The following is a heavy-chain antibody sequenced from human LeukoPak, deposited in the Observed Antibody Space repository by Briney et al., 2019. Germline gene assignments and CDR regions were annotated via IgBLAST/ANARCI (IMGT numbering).Heavy chain of an antibody. D-gene: IGHD2-2*01. CDR3: ARDLCSSTSCYGANYYYYGMDV. J-gene: IGHJ6*02. CDR1: GFTFSRYA. V-gene: IGHV3-30*04. CDR2: ISYDGSNK. Sequence: GRSLRLSCAASGFTFSRYAMHWVRQAPGKGLEGVAVISYDGSNKYYADSVKGRFTISRDNSKNTLYLQMNSLRAEDTAVYYCARDLCSSTSCYGANYYYYGMDVWGQGTTVTVSS.